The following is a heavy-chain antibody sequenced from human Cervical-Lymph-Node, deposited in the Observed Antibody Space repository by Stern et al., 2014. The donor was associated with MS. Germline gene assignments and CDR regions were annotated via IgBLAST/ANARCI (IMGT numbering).Heavy chain of an antibody. Sequence: VQLVESGGGLVQPGGSLRLSCEASGYTFSSYWMHWVRQVPGQGLVWVSRIAEYGGRTGYADSVRGRFTISRDNARDTLYLQMDNLRVEDTALYYCIRDLAGVSSYWGQGALVTVSS. J-gene: IGHJ4*02. CDR1: GYTFSSYW. V-gene: IGHV3-74*02. CDR2: IAEYGGRT. D-gene: IGHD5/OR15-5a*01. CDR3: IRDLAGVSSY.